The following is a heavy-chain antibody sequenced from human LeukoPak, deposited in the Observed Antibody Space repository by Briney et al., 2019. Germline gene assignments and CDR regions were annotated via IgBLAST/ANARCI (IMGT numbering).Heavy chain of an antibody. J-gene: IGHJ3*02. Sequence: PSETLSLTCTVSGGSISSYYWSWIRQPPGKGLEWIGYIYYSGSTNYNPSLKSRVTISVDTSKNQFSLKLSSVTAADTAVYYCAREDCRGWPERECAFDIWGQGTMVTVSS. CDR3: AREDCRGWPERECAFDI. CDR2: IYYSGST. CDR1: GGSISSYY. V-gene: IGHV4-59*01. D-gene: IGHD6-19*01.